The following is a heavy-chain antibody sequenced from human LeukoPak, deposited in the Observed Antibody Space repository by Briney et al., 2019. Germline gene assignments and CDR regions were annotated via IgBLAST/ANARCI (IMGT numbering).Heavy chain of an antibody. D-gene: IGHD3-22*01. J-gene: IGHJ3*02. V-gene: IGHV1-46*01. CDR2: INPSGGST. Sequence: ASVKVSCKASGYSFTDKYMHWVRQAPGQGLEWMGWINPSGGSTSYAQKFQGRVTMTRDMSTITVYMELSSLRSEDTAVYYCARTRITMIVVAPGMDIWGQGTMVTVSS. CDR3: ARTRITMIVVAPGMDI. CDR1: GYSFTDKY.